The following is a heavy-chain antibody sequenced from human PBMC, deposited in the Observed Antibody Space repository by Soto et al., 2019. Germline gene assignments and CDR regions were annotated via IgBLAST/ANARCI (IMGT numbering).Heavy chain of an antibody. CDR2: MNPRSGNT. V-gene: IGHV1-8*01. J-gene: IGHJ4*01. Sequence: ASVNASCKASCYTFSDYDSNWVRQASGRGLEWMGWMNPRSGNTGYAQKFQGRVTMTRSTSIPTAYMELSSLTYEDTAVYYCARSTACGASYTDIDYTSHGTRVTVTS. D-gene: IGHD5-18*01. CDR1: CYTFSDYD. CDR3: ARSTACGASYTDIDY.